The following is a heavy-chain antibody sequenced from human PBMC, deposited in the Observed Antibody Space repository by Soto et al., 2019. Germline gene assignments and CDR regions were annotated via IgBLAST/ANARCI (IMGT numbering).Heavy chain of an antibody. CDR3: AREWDPGMVPRADY. D-gene: IGHD5-18*01. Sequence: QVQLVQSGAEVKKPGASVKVSCKASGYTFTAYSIHWVRQAPGQGLEWMGWINPKNGDTNTAQKFQGRVTMTRDTSITTAYMELTSLRSDDTAIYYCAREWDPGMVPRADYWGQGSLVTVSS. V-gene: IGHV1-2*02. CDR2: INPKNGDT. J-gene: IGHJ4*02. CDR1: GYTFTAYS.